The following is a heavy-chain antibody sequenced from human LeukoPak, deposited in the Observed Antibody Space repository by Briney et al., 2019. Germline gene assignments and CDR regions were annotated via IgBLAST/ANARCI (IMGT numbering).Heavy chain of an antibody. CDR1: GYTFTNYG. CDR2: ISAYNGNT. V-gene: IGHV1-18*01. CDR3: ARDRRQWLVGDFDY. Sequence: ASVKVSCKASGYTFTNYGISWVRQAPGQGLEWMGWISAYNGNTNYAQKLQGRVTMTTDTSTSTVHMELRSLRSDDTAVCYCARDRRQWLVGDFDYWGQGTLVTVSS. J-gene: IGHJ4*02. D-gene: IGHD6-19*01.